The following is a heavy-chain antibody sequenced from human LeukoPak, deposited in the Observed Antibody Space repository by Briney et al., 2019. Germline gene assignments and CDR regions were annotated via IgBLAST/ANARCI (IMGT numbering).Heavy chain of an antibody. CDR1: GFTFDDYA. J-gene: IGHJ5*02. V-gene: IGHV3-9*01. CDR2: ISWNSGSI. CDR3: AKGYCTNGVCYDDWFDP. D-gene: IGHD2-8*01. Sequence: GRSLRLSCAASGFTFDDYAMHWVRQAPGKGLEWVSGISWNSGSIGYADSVKGRFTISRDNAKNSLYLQMNSLRAEDTALYYCAKGYCTNGVCYDDWFDPWGQGTLVTVSS.